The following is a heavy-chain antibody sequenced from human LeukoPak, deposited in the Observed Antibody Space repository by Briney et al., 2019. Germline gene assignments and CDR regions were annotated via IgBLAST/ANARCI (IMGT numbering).Heavy chain of an antibody. CDR1: GFTFSSYG. D-gene: IGHD1-26*01. CDR3: ARDIDDVGALLDF. CDR2: INYSGRT. V-gene: IGHV4-39*07. Sequence: GSLRLSCAASGFTFSSYGMSWVRQPPGKGLEWIGSINYSGRTYYNPSLKSRLTMSVDTAKRQFSLKLISVTAADTALYYCARDIDDVGALLDFWGQGTLVTVSS. J-gene: IGHJ4*02.